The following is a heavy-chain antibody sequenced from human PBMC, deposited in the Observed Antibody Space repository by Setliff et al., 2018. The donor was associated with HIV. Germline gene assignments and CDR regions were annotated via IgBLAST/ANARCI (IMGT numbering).Heavy chain of an antibody. V-gene: IGHV3-30*03. J-gene: IGHJ3*02. D-gene: IGHD5-12*01. Sequence: GGSLRLSCAASGFTFSSYGMHWVRQAPGKGLEWVALISYDGSNKYYADSVKGRFTISRDNSKNTLYLQMNSLRAEDTALYYCARDRLVSGGAFDIWGQGTMVTVSS. CDR2: ISYDGSNK. CDR3: ARDRLVSGGAFDI. CDR1: GFTFSSYG.